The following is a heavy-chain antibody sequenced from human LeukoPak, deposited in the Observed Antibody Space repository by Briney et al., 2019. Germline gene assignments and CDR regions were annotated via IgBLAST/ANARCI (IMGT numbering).Heavy chain of an antibody. Sequence: GESLKVSCKASGYTFTGYYMHWVRQAPGQGLEWMGWINPNSGGTNYAQKFQGRVTMTRDTSISTAYMELSRLRSDDTAVYYCARGYSSSWYSGDYFDYWGQGTLVTVSS. J-gene: IGHJ4*02. CDR1: GYTFTGYY. V-gene: IGHV1-2*02. D-gene: IGHD6-13*01. CDR2: INPNSGGT. CDR3: ARGYSSSWYSGDYFDY.